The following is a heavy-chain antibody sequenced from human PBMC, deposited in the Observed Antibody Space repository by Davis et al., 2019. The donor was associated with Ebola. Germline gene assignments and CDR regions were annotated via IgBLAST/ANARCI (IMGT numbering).Heavy chain of an antibody. D-gene: IGHD5-18*01. CDR3: ARGILAEGLDS. CDR2: ISAYNGNT. Sequence: AASVKVSCKASGYTFTSYGISWVRQAPGQGLEWMGWISAYNGNTNYAQKLQGRVTMTTDTSTSTAYMELSSLRSEDTAVYYCARGILAEGLDSWGQGTLVTVSS. CDR1: GYTFTSYG. J-gene: IGHJ4*02. V-gene: IGHV1-18*01.